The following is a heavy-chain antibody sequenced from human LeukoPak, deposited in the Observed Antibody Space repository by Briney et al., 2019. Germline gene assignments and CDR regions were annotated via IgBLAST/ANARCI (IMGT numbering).Heavy chain of an antibody. CDR3: AGERDCTATTCYGGASDI. D-gene: IGHD2-2*01. J-gene: IGHJ3*02. CDR1: GYTFTGYY. CDR2: INPNSGGT. V-gene: IGHV1-2*02. Sequence: GASVKVSCKASGYTFTGYYMHWVRQAPGQGLEWMGWINPNSGGTNYAQKFQGRVTMTRDTSISTAYMELSRLRSDDTAVYYCAGERDCTATTCYGGASDIWGQGTMVTVSS.